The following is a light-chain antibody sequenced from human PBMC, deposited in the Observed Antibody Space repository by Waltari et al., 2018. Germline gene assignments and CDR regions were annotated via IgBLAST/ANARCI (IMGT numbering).Light chain of an antibody. CDR1: SRDVGPYTY. CDR2: DFS. CDR3: SSYITTNTLEL. J-gene: IGLJ3*02. V-gene: IGLV2-14*03. Sequence: QSALTQPASVSGSPGQSITISCTGTSRDVGPYTYVSLYQQHPGKAPNPLIYDFSYRPSGVSYRFSGSKSGNTASLTISGLQAEDEADYYCSSYITTNTLELFGGGTSLTVL.